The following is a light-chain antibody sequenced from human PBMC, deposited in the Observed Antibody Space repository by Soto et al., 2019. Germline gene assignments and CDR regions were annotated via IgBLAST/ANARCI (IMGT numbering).Light chain of an antibody. CDR1: PSDVGGSNS. J-gene: IGLJ3*02. Sequence: QSALTQPTSASGSPGQSVTISCTGTPSDVGGSNSVSWYQQHPGKAPNLMIYDVNKRPSGVPDRFSGSMSANMASLTISGLQAEDEAEYYCCSYTDGSSLVFGGGTQLTVL. CDR2: DVN. V-gene: IGLV2-8*01. CDR3: CSYTDGSSLV.